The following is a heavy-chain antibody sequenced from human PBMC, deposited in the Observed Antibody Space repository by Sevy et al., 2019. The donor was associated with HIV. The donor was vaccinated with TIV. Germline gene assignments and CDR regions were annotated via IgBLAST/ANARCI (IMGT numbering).Heavy chain of an antibody. D-gene: IGHD7-27*01. CDR2: IRSKANSYAT. Sequence: GGSLRLSCAASGFTFSGSAMHWVRQASGKGLEWVGRIRSKANSYATAYAALVKGRFTISRDDSKNTAYLQMNSLKTEDTAVYYCTRHGDQLRPDYWGQGTLVTVSS. CDR1: GFTFSGSA. V-gene: IGHV3-73*01. J-gene: IGHJ4*02. CDR3: TRHGDQLRPDY.